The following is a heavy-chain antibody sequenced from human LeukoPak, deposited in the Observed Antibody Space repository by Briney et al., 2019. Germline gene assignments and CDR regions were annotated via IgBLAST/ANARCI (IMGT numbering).Heavy chain of an antibody. D-gene: IGHD4/OR15-4a*01. V-gene: IGHV3-7*01. CDR2: IKQDGSEK. CDR3: ARVFGAGYSDY. Sequence: PGGSLSLSCAASGFTFSSYWMSWVRQAPGKGLEWVANIKQDGSEKYYVDSVKGRVTISRDNAKNSLYLQMNSLRAEDTAVYYCARVFGAGYSDYWGQGTLVTVSS. J-gene: IGHJ4*02. CDR1: GFTFSSYW.